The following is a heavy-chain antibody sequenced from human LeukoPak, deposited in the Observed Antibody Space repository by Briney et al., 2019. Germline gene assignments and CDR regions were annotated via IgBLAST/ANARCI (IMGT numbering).Heavy chain of an antibody. CDR3: ARAQYNWNDGGFDF. D-gene: IGHD1-1*01. CDR1: GFTFSSYW. J-gene: IGHJ3*01. CDR2: INTVGSTT. Sequence: GGSLCVSCAASGFTFSSYWMHWVRQAPGKGLVWVSRINTVGSTTTYADSVKGRFTISRDNAKNTLYVQMNSLRADDTAIYYCARAQYNWNDGGFDFCGQGTVAIVSS. V-gene: IGHV3-74*01.